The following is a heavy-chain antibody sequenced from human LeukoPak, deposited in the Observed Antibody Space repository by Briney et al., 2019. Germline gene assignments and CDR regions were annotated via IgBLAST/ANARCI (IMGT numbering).Heavy chain of an antibody. CDR1: GYSISSGYY. CDR2: IYHSGST. J-gene: IGHJ3*02. Sequence: SETLSLTCTVSGYSISSGYYWGWIRQPPGKGLEWIGSIYHSGSTYYNPSLKSRVTISVDTSKNQFSLKLSSVTAADTAVYYCAAPGIAVATGAFDIWGQGTMVTVSS. CDR3: AAPGIAVATGAFDI. D-gene: IGHD6-19*01. V-gene: IGHV4-38-2*02.